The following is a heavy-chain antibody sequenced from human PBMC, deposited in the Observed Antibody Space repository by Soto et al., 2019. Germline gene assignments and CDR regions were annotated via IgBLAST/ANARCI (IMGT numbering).Heavy chain of an antibody. J-gene: IGHJ4*02. CDR3: ATVGAGELATYFDY. D-gene: IGHD1-26*01. V-gene: IGHV1-24*01. CDR1: GYTLTELS. Sequence: VASVKVSCKVSGYTLTELSMHWVRQAPGKGLEWMGGFDPEDGETIYAQKFQGRVTMTEDTSTDTAYMELSSLRSEDTAVYYCATVGAGELATYFDYWGQGTPVTVSS. CDR2: FDPEDGET.